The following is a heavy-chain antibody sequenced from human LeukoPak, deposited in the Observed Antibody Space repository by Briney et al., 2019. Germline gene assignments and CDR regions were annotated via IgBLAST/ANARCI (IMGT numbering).Heavy chain of an antibody. Sequence: PSETLSLTCTVSGGSISSYYWNWIRQPPGKGLEWIGYIYYSGSTNYNPSLKSRVTISLDTSKNQFSLNLTSVTAADTAVYYCARLQIGTPSYYYYYYMDVWGKGTTVTASS. CDR2: IYYSGST. V-gene: IGHV4-59*01. CDR1: GGSISSYY. D-gene: IGHD2-15*01. J-gene: IGHJ6*03. CDR3: ARLQIGTPSYYYYYYMDV.